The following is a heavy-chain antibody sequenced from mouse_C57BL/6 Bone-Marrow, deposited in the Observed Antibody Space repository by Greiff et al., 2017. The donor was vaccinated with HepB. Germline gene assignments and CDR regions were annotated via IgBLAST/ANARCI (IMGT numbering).Heavy chain of an antibody. CDR1: GFNIKDYY. CDR3: ARGGCYGNYRFAD. CDR2: IDPEDGET. J-gene: IGHJ3*01. D-gene: IGHD2-1*01. Sequence: VQLQQSGAELVKPGASVKLSCTASGFNIKDYYMHWVKQRTEQGLEWIGRIDPEDGETKYAPKFQGKATLTADTSSNTAYLQLSSLTSEDTAVYYCARGGCYGNYRFADWGQGALVTVSA. V-gene: IGHV14-2*01.